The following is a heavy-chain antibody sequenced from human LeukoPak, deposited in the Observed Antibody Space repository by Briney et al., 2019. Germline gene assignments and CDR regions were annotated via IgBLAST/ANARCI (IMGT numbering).Heavy chain of an antibody. CDR3: AKPQSPMNLVVLVSSYFES. CDR2: ISNSGDKS. CDR1: GFTFSSYW. D-gene: IGHD2-21*01. V-gene: IGHV3-23*01. Sequence: GGSLRLSCAASGFTFSSYWMSWVRQAPGKGLEWVSSISNSGDKSYYADSVQGRFTISRDNSKDTLYLQLSNLRAEDAAFYYCAKPQSPMNLVVLVSSYFESWGQGSLVTVSS. J-gene: IGHJ4*02.